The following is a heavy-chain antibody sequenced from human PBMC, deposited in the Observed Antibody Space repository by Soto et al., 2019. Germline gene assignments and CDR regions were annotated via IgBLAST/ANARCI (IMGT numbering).Heavy chain of an antibody. CDR2: IDHSGSA. D-gene: IGHD3-10*01. J-gene: IGHJ4*02. CDR3: ARSLWCGEFYPTYY. V-gene: IGHV4-34*01. Sequence: QVQLQQWGAGLLKPSETLSLNCTVYGGSFSGYYWSWIRQPPGKGLEWIGEIDHSGSANYNPSLKSRVTISVDTSKNQFSRKLTSVTAADTAVYYCARSLWCGEFYPTYYWGQGILVTVSS. CDR1: GGSFSGYY.